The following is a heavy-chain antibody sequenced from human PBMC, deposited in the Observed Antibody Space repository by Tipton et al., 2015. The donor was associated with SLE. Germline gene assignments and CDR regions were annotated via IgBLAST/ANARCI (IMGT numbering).Heavy chain of an antibody. CDR2: IYTSGST. V-gene: IGHV4-61*09. J-gene: IGHJ6*02. CDR1: GGSISSSSYY. CDR3: ARVGYGDYGRGYYGMDV. Sequence: LRLSCTVSGGSISSSSYYWSWIRQPAGKGLEWIGYIYTSGSTNYNPSLKSRVTISVDTSKNQFSLKLSSVTAADTAVYYCARVGYGDYGRGYYGMDVWGQGTTVTVSS. D-gene: IGHD4-17*01.